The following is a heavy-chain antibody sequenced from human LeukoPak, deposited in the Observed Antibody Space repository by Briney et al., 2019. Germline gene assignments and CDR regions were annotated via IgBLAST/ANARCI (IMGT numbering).Heavy chain of an antibody. D-gene: IGHD4-11*01. Sequence: PSETLSLSCSVSGGSFDNSYCWTWVRQPPGKRPEWIGTIYSSVYTYYNPSLRSRATISGDTSRNLFPLKLISVTAADTAVYYCARGSNDYKLGNHWGHGTLVTVSS. V-gene: IGHV4-39*01. J-gene: IGHJ5*02. CDR3: ARGSNDYKLGNH. CDR2: IYSSVYT. CDR1: GGSFDNSYC.